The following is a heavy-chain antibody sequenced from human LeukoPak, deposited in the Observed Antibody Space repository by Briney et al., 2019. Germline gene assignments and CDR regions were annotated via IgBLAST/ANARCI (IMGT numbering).Heavy chain of an antibody. V-gene: IGHV1-46*01. J-gene: IGHJ4*02. CDR2: INPSGGST. Sequence: ASVKVSCKASGYTFTSYYMHWVRQAPGQGLEWMGIINPSGGSTSYAQKFQGRVTMTRDTSTSTVYMELSSLRSEDTAVYYCAGGGDTMVRGVIPNDYWGQGTLVTVSS. D-gene: IGHD3-10*01. CDR1: GYTFTSYY. CDR3: AGGGDTMVRGVIPNDY.